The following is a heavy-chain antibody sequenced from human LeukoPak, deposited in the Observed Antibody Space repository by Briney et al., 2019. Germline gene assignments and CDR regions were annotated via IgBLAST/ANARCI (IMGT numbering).Heavy chain of an antibody. J-gene: IGHJ4*02. CDR1: GGSISSYY. CDR2: IYYSGST. Sequence: PSEAVSLTCTVSGGSISSYYWSWIRQPPGKGLEWIGYIYYSGSTNYNPSLKSRVTISVDTSKNQFSLKLSSVTAADTAVYYCARGGNRLGVDYWGQGTLVTVSS. CDR3: ARGGNRLGVDY. V-gene: IGHV4-59*01. D-gene: IGHD1-14*01.